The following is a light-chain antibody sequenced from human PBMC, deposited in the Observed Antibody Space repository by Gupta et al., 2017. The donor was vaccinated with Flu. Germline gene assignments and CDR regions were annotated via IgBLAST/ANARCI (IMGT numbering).Light chain of an antibody. J-gene: IGLJ1*01. CDR1: SSNIGAGYD. CDR3: QSYDSSLSALYV. CDR2: GNS. Sequence: QSVLTQPPSVSGAPGQRVPISCTGSSSNIGAGYDVHWYQQLPGTAPNLLIYGNSNRPSGVPDRFSGSKSGTSASLAITGLQAEDEADYYCQSYDSSLSALYVFGTGIKVTVL. V-gene: IGLV1-40*01.